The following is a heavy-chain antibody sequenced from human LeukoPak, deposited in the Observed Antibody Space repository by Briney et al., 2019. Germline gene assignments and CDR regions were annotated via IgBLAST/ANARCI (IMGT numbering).Heavy chain of an antibody. J-gene: IGHJ4*02. Sequence: EASVKVSCKASGYTFTSFYMHWVRQAPGQGLEWMGIINPRGGSATSAQKFQGRVTLTRDTSTSTVYMELSSLRSEDTAVYYCARDYHGSGSPTTFDYWGQGTLVTVSS. V-gene: IGHV1-46*01. D-gene: IGHD3-10*01. CDR1: GYTFTSFY. CDR3: ARDYHGSGSPTTFDY. CDR2: INPRGGSA.